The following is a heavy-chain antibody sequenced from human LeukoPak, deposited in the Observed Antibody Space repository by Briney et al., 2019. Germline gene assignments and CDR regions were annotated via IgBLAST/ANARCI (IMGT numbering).Heavy chain of an antibody. CDR3: ARVDRYHYYLDI. CDR2: IMPLFNTA. Sequence: ASVKVSCKASGGTFSSYSITWVRQAPGQGLEWMGGIMPLFNTANYAQQFQGRVTITTDESTSTAYMELSSLRFEDTAMYYCARVDRYHYYLDIWGKGTTVTVSS. CDR1: GGTFSSYS. V-gene: IGHV1-69*05. J-gene: IGHJ6*03.